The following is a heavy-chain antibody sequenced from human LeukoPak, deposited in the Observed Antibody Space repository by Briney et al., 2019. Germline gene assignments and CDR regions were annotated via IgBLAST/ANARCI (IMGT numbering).Heavy chain of an antibody. CDR2: IWYDGSNK. J-gene: IGHJ4*02. CDR3: ARDIRTTVSSRFDY. Sequence: GGSLRLSCAASGFTFSSYGMYWVRQAPGKGLEWVAVIWYDGSNKYYADSVKGRFTISRDNSKNTLYLQMNSLRAEDTAVYYCARDIRTTVSSRFDYWGQGTLVTVSS. V-gene: IGHV3-33*01. CDR1: GFTFSSYG. D-gene: IGHD4-17*01.